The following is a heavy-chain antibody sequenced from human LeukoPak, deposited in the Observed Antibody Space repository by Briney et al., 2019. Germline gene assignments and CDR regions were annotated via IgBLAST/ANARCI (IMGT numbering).Heavy chain of an antibody. V-gene: IGHV3-23*01. CDR2: ISVSGGST. Sequence: GGSLRLSCAASGFTFSSFAMNWVRQAPGKGLEWVSTISVSGGSTYHADSVKGRFTISRDNSKNTLYLQMDSLRTDDTAIYYCAKALRGYYGLGTYYDYWGQGTLVTVFS. J-gene: IGHJ4*02. D-gene: IGHD3-10*01. CDR1: GFTFSSFA. CDR3: AKALRGYYGLGTYYDY.